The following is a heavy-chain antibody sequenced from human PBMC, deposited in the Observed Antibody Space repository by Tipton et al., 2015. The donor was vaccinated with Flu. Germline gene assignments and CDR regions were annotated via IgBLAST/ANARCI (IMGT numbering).Heavy chain of an antibody. Sequence: QSGAEVKKPGASVKVSCKASGYTFTSYGISWVRQAPGQGLEWMGWISAYNGNTNYAQKLQGRVTMTTDTSTSTAYMELRSLRSDDTAVYYCARDGYYDILTGGGPFDYWGQGTLVTVSS. V-gene: IGHV1-18*04. CDR1: GYTFTSYG. J-gene: IGHJ4*02. D-gene: IGHD3-9*01. CDR3: ARDGYYDILTGGGPFDY. CDR2: ISAYNGNT.